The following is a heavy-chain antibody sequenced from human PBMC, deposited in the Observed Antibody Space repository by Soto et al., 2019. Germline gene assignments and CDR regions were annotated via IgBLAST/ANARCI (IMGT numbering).Heavy chain of an antibody. CDR3: ARVSCRSSRCYGEFDY. J-gene: IGHJ4*02. D-gene: IGHD2-2*01. V-gene: IGHV1-46*01. CDR1: GYTFTSYY. Sequence: QVQLVQSGAEVKKPGASVKVSCKASGYTFTSYYMHWVRQAPGQGLEWMGIINPSGGSTSYAQKFKGRVTMTRDTYTSTVYKELSSLRSEDTAVYYCARVSCRSSRCYGEFDYWGQGTLVTVSS. CDR2: INPSGGST.